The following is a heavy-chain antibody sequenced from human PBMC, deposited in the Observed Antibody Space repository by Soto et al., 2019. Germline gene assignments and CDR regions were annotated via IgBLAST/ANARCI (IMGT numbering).Heavy chain of an antibody. Sequence: GGSQRLSCAASGFTFGGYAIHWVRQAPGKGLEWVSGISWNSGNIGYADSVKGRFTISRDNAKNSLYLQMNSLRAEDTALYYCAKDKAPYNWNSIDYWGQGTLVTVSS. D-gene: IGHD1-7*01. CDR2: ISWNSGNI. V-gene: IGHV3-9*01. J-gene: IGHJ4*02. CDR1: GFTFGGYA. CDR3: AKDKAPYNWNSIDY.